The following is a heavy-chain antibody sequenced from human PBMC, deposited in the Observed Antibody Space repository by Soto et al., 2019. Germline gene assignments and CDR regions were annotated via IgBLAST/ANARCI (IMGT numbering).Heavy chain of an antibody. D-gene: IGHD2-15*01. J-gene: IGHJ4*02. CDR3: ARTEETKLLYY. CDR2: INHSGST. Sequence: QVQLQQWGAGLLKPSETLSLTCAVYGGSFSGYYWSWIRQPPGKGLEWIGEINHSGSTNYNPSLKSLVTRSVDTSKTHFSLKLSSGAAADTAVYYCARTEETKLLYYWGQGTLVTFSS. V-gene: IGHV4-34*01. CDR1: GGSFSGYY.